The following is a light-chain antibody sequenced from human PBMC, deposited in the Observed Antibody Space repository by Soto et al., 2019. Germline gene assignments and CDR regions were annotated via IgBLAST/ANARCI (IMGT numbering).Light chain of an antibody. CDR2: GNS. CDR3: QSYESSLRGRV. Sequence: QSVLTQPPSVSGAPGQRVTISCTGSSSNIGAGYDVHWYQQLPGTAPKLLIYGNSNRPSGVPDRFSGSKSGTSASLAITGLQREDEAAYSCQSYESSLRGRVFGTGTKLT. V-gene: IGLV1-40*01. J-gene: IGLJ1*01. CDR1: SSNIGAGYD.